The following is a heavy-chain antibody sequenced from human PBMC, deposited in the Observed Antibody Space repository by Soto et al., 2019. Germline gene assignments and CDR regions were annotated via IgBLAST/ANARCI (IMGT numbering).Heavy chain of an antibody. CDR2: FNPQTGGT. D-gene: IGHD3-3*01. V-gene: IGHV1-2*02. CDR3: ARDGYRLLSHCMDV. Sequence: GASVKVSCKASGYTFTGYYIHWVREAPGQGLEWMGWFNPQTGGTSYAQKFQGRVTLSRDASINTAYLELSRLRFDDAAVYFCARDGYRLLSHCMDVWGQGPTVTVSS. CDR1: GYTFTGYY. J-gene: IGHJ6*02.